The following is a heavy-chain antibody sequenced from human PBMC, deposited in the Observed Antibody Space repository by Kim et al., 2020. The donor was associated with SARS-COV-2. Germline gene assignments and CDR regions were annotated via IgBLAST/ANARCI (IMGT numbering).Heavy chain of an antibody. CDR3: ARDQDDFWSGYFPYYYYGMDV. Sequence: GGSLRLSCAASGFTFSSYSMNWVRQAPGKGLEWVSSISSSSSYIYYADSVKGRFTISRDNAKNSLYLQMNSLRAEDTAVYYCARDQDDFWSGYFPYYYYGMDVWGQGTTVTVSS. V-gene: IGHV3-21*01. J-gene: IGHJ6*02. D-gene: IGHD3-3*01. CDR1: GFTFSSYS. CDR2: ISSSSSYI.